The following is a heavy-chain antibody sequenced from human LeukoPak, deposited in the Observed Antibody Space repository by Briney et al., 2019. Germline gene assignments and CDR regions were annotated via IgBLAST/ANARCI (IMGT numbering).Heavy chain of an antibody. J-gene: IGHJ4*02. CDR2: ITTKTNNYAT. CDR3: TTYTRGHY. V-gene: IGHV3-73*01. Sequence: GGSLRLSCAASGFDFSGFDVHWVRQASGEGLEWIGRITTKTNNYATAYAASMKGRVTISRDDSKKAAYLQVNSLKTEDTAVYYCTTYTRGHYWGQGTLVTVSS. CDR1: GFDFSGFD. D-gene: IGHD6-19*01.